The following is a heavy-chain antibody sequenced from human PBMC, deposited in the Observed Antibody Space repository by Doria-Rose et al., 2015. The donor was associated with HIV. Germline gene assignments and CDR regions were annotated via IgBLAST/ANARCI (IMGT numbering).Heavy chain of an antibody. D-gene: IGHD6-13*01. CDR1: GVSLSSPGMG. CDR3: ARIKSSRWYHKYYFDF. CDR2: IFSDDER. J-gene: IGHJ4*02. V-gene: IGHV2-26*01. Sequence: QVTLKESGPVLVKPTETLTLTCTVSGVSLSSPGMGVSWIRQPPGKALEWLANIFSDDERAYKTSLKSRFTIYRCTSKSQVVLTMTDMDPVDTATYYCARIKSSRWYHKYYFDFWGQGTLVIVSA.